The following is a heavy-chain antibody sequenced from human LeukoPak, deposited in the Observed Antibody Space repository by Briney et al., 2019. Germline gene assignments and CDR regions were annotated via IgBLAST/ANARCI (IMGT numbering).Heavy chain of an antibody. V-gene: IGHV4-4*02. CDR2: IYQSAST. J-gene: IGHJ4*02. Sequence: PSGTLSLTCAVPGGAITSRHWWSWVRPPPGKGLEWIGEIYQSASTNYNPSLQNRVTIAVDWSNNQFSLGLSSVTAADTAVYYCARHQVGVNTFDYWGQGILVTVSS. CDR1: GGAITSRHW. CDR3: ARHQVGVNTFDY. D-gene: IGHD1-26*01.